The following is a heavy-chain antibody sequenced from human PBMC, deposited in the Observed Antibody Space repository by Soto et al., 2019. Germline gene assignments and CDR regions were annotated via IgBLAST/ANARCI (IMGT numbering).Heavy chain of an antibody. CDR1: GYTFTGYC. D-gene: IGHD5-12*01. J-gene: IGHJ3*02. CDR2: INPNSGGT. Sequence: GASVKVSCKASGYTFTGYCMHWVRQAPGQALEWMGWINPNSGGTNYAQKFQGWVTMTRDTSISTAYMELSRLRSDDTAVYYCAREGGGRYSGYDTNTPDAFDIWGQGTMVTVSS. CDR3: AREGGGRYSGYDTNTPDAFDI. V-gene: IGHV1-2*04.